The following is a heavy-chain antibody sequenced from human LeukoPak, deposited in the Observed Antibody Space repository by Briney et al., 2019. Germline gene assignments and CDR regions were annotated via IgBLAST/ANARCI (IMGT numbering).Heavy chain of an antibody. CDR3: ARDIFGGTYYYDSSGSKGYFDY. D-gene: IGHD3-22*01. J-gene: IGHJ4*02. Sequence: GGSLRLSWAASGFTFGTYWMSWVRQAPGKGLEWVANIKQDGSEKYYVDSVKGRFTISRDNAKNSLYLQMNSLRAEDTAVYYCARDIFGGTYYYDSSGSKGYFDYWGQGTLVTVSS. V-gene: IGHV3-7*01. CDR2: IKQDGSEK. CDR1: GFTFGTYW.